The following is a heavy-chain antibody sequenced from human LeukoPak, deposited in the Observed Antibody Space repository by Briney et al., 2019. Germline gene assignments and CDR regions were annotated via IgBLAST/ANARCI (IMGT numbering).Heavy chain of an antibody. D-gene: IGHD3-22*01. J-gene: IGHJ4*02. CDR3: ARKTYYYDSSGYYYQPLDY. V-gene: IGHV1-69*13. CDR2: IIPIFGTA. Sequence: SVKVSCKASGGTFSSYAISWVRQAPGQGLEWMGGIIPIFGTANYAQKFQGRVTITADESTSTAYMELSSLRSEDTAVYYCARKTYYYDSSGYYYQPLDYWGQGTLVTVSS. CDR1: GGTFSSYA.